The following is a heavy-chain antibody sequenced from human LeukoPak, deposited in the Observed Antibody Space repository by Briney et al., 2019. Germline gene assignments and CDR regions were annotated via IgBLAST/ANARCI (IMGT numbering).Heavy chain of an antibody. CDR1: GYSISSGYY. D-gene: IGHD6-13*01. V-gene: IGHV4-38-2*01. CDR3: ARLGYSSSWHHSGAFDI. J-gene: IGHJ3*02. Sequence: SETLSLTCAVSGYSISSGYYWGRIRQPPGKGLECIGSIYHSGNTYYNPSLKSRVTISVDTSRNEFSLKLSSVTAADTAVYYCARLGYSSSWHHSGAFDIWGQGTMVTVSS. CDR2: IYHSGNT.